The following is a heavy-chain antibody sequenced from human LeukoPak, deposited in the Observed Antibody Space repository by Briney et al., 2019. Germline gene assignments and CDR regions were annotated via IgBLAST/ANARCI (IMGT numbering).Heavy chain of an antibody. Sequence: GGSLRLSCAASGFTFDDYDMSWVRQVPGKGLEWVCGLNWNGVSTGYADSVKGRLTISRDNAKNSLYLQMNSLRAEDTAVYYCARDRGLGIAARGLPFDYWGQGTLVTVSS. V-gene: IGHV3-20*04. J-gene: IGHJ4*02. D-gene: IGHD6-6*01. CDR2: LNWNGVST. CDR1: GFTFDDYD. CDR3: ARDRGLGIAARGLPFDY.